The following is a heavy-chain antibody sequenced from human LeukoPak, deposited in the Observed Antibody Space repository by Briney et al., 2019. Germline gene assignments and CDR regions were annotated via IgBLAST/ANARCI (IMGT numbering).Heavy chain of an antibody. J-gene: IGHJ5*02. CDR2: INPAGSST. CDR1: GLTFSSDW. CDR3: ARGVRGSYGTDL. Sequence: GGSLRLSCAASGLTFSSDWMHWVRQAPGQGLVWVSRINPAGSSTNYADSVKGRFTISRGNAMNTLYLHLNSLRAEDTAVYYCARGVRGSYGTDLWGQGTLVTVSS. D-gene: IGHD1-26*01. V-gene: IGHV3-74*01.